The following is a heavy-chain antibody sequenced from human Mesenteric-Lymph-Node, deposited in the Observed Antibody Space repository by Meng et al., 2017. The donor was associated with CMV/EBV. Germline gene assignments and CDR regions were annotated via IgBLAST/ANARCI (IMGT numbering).Heavy chain of an antibody. CDR2: IYWDDDK. CDR3: AHSSGIAAAGPFYFDY. D-gene: IGHD6-13*01. CDR1: GFSLSTSGVG. Sequence: QITLKESGPTLVKPTQTLTLTCNFTGFSLSTSGVGVGWIRQPPGKALEWLALIYWDDDKRYSPSLKSRLTITKDTSKNQVVLTMTNMDPVDTVTYYCAHSSGIAAAGPFYFDYWGQGTLVTVSS. J-gene: IGHJ4*02. V-gene: IGHV2-5*02.